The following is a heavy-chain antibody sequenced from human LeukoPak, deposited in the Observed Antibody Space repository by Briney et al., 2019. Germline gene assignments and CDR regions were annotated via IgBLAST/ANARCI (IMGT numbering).Heavy chain of an antibody. Sequence: SETLSLTCAVSGVSFNDYYWSWVRQTPGKGLEWIGEVNHSGYTNDSPSLKSRVTLSIDTSRKQFSLNLRSVTVADTGIYYCTRMTTGHDYWGQGTLVTVSS. CDR3: TRMTTGHDY. V-gene: IGHV4-34*01. CDR2: VNHSGYT. D-gene: IGHD4-17*01. J-gene: IGHJ4*02. CDR1: GVSFNDYY.